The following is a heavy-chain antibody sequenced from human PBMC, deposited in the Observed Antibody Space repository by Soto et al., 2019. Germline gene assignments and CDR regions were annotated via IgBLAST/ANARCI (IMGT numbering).Heavy chain of an antibody. CDR1: GLTFSSYW. D-gene: IGHD6-19*01. CDR3: VREGYSSGRYYFAY. J-gene: IGHJ4*02. Sequence: GGSLRLSCAASGLTFSSYWMSWVRQAPGKGLEWVANIKQDGSEKYYVDSVKGRFTISRDNDKNSLYLQMNSLRAEDTAVYYCVREGYSSGRYYFAYWGQGTLVPVSS. CDR2: IKQDGSEK. V-gene: IGHV3-7*01.